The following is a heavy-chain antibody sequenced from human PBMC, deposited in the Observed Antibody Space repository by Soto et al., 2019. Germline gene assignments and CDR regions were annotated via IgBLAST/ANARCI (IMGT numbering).Heavy chain of an antibody. CDR2: ISSSGSTI. D-gene: IGHD5-12*01. CDR3: ASPPTVEMATIGEFFDY. Sequence: EVQLVESGGGLVQPGGSLRLSCAGSGFTFSSYEMNWVRQAPGKGLEWDSYISSSGSTIYYADFVKGRFTISRDNAKNSLYLQKKNLRAEDTAVFYCASPPTVEMATIGEFFDYWGPGTLVTVSS. J-gene: IGHJ4*01. V-gene: IGHV3-48*03. CDR1: GFTFSSYE.